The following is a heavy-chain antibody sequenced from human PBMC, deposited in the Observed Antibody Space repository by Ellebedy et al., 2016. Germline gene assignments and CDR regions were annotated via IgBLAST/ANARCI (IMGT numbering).Heavy chain of an antibody. CDR3: AKGYDYGDYLDAFDI. CDR1: GFTFSSYA. J-gene: IGHJ3*02. CDR2: ISGSGGST. V-gene: IGHV3-23*01. D-gene: IGHD4-17*01. Sequence: GESLKISCAASGFTFSSYAMSWVRQAPGKGLEWVSAISGSGGSTYYADSVKGRFTISRDNSKNTLYLQMNSLRAEDTAVYYCAKGYDYGDYLDAFDIWGQGTMVTVSS.